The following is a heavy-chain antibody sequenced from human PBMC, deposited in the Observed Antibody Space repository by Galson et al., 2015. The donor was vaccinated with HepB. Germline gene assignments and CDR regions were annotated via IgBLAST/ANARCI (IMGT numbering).Heavy chain of an antibody. D-gene: IGHD6-13*01. CDR2: ISAYNGNT. J-gene: IGHJ6*02. Sequence: SVKVSCKASGYTFTSYGISWVRQAPGQGLEWMGWISAYNGNTNYAQKLQGRVTMTTDTSTSTAYMELRSLRSDDTAVYYCARDGLRVIAAAGPTGTSITNYYYYGMDVWGQGTTVTVSS. CDR1: GYTFTSYG. V-gene: IGHV1-18*04. CDR3: ARDGLRVIAAAGPTGTSITNYYYYGMDV.